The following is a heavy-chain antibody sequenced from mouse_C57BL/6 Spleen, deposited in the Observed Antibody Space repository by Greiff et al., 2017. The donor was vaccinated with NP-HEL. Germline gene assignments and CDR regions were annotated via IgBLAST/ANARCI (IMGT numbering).Heavy chain of an antibody. D-gene: IGHD1-1*01. CDR3: ARRRIYGSSSYFDV. V-gene: IGHV1-58*01. Sequence: EVQLQQSGAELVRPGSSVKMSCKTSGYTFTSSGINWVKPRPGQGLEWIGYIYIGNGYTEYNEKFKGKATLTSDTSSSTVYMQLSSLTSEDSAIYFCARRRIYGSSSYFDVWGTGTTVTVSS. J-gene: IGHJ1*03. CDR2: IYIGNGYT. CDR1: GYTFTSSG.